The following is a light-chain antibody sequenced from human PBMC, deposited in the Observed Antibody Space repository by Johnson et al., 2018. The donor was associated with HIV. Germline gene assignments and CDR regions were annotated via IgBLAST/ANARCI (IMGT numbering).Light chain of an antibody. Sequence: QSVLTQPPSVSAAPGQKVTISCSGSSSNIGNNYVSWYQQLPGTAPKLLIYDNNKRPSGIPDRFSGSKSGTSATLGITGLQTGDVADYYCGTWDSSLSVYVFGTGTKVTVL. J-gene: IGLJ1*01. V-gene: IGLV1-51*01. CDR2: DNN. CDR3: GTWDSSLSVYV. CDR1: SSNIGNNY.